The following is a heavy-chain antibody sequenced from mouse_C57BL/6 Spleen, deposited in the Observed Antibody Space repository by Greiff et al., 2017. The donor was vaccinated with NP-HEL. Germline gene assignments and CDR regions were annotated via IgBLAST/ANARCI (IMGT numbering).Heavy chain of an antibody. D-gene: IGHD1-1*01. J-gene: IGHJ3*01. CDR3: ASYYYGSSYGWFAY. CDR2: IDPSDSYT. V-gene: IGHV1-50*01. CDR1: GYTFTSYW. Sequence: VQLQQSGAELVKPGASVKLSCKASGYTFTSYWMQWVKQRPGQGLEWIGEIDPSDSYTNYNQKFKGKATLTVDTSSSTAYMQLSSLTSEDSAVYYCASYYYGSSYGWFAYWGQGTLVTVSA.